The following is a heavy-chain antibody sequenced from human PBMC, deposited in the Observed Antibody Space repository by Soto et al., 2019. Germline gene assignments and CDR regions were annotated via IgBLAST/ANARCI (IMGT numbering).Heavy chain of an antibody. J-gene: IGHJ4*02. CDR3: ARVGSNYYDSSGYPAYYFDY. CDR2: INPNSGGT. Sequence: ASVKVSCKASGYTFTGYYMHWVRQAPGQGLEWMGWINPNSGGTNYAQKFQGRVTMTRDTSISTAYMELSRPTSDDTAVYYCARVGSNYYDSSGYPAYYFDYWGQGTLVTAPQ. V-gene: IGHV1-2*02. CDR1: GYTFTGYY. D-gene: IGHD3-22*01.